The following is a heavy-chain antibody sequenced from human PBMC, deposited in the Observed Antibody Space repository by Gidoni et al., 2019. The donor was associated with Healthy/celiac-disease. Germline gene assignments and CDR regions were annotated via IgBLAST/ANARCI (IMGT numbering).Heavy chain of an antibody. CDR2: IYYSGST. D-gene: IGHD4-17*01. Sequence: QVHLQESGPGLVKPSQTLSLTCTVSGGSISSGDYYWSWIRQPPGKGLEWIGYIYYSGSTYYNPSLKSRVTISVDTSKNQFSLKLSSVTAADTAVYYCARDRATVTRHWYFDLWGRGTLVTVSS. J-gene: IGHJ2*01. CDR3: ARDRATVTRHWYFDL. V-gene: IGHV4-30-4*01. CDR1: GGSISSGDYY.